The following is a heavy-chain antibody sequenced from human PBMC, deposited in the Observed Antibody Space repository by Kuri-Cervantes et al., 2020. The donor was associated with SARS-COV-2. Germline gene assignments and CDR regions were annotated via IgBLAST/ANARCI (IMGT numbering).Heavy chain of an antibody. CDR3: ARDTVRGVIRYYFDY. J-gene: IGHJ4*02. CDR1: GFTFSSYW. V-gene: IGHV3-33*08. CDR2: IWYDGSNK. D-gene: IGHD3-16*02. Sequence: GESLKISCAASGFTFSSYWMHWVRQAPGKGLEWVAVIWYDGSNKYYADSVKGRFTISRDNSKNTLYLQMNSLRAEDTAVYYCARDTVRGVIRYYFDYWGQGTLVTVSS.